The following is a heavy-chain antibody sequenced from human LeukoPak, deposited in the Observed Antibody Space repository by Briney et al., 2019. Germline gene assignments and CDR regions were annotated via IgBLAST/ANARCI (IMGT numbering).Heavy chain of an antibody. V-gene: IGHV4-30-4*01. J-gene: IGHJ2*01. CDR1: GGSISSGDYY. Sequence: PSQTLSLTCTVSGGSISSGDYYWSWIRQPPGKGLEWIGYIYYIGNTFYNPSLKSRVTVSVDTSKNQFSLKLSSVTAADTAVYYCASAYCGGDCTPYWYFDLWGRGTLVTVSS. D-gene: IGHD2-21*02. CDR3: ASAYCGGDCTPYWYFDL. CDR2: IYYIGNT.